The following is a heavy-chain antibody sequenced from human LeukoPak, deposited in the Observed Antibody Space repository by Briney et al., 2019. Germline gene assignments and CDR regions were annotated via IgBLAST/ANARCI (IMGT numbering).Heavy chain of an antibody. D-gene: IGHD5-12*01. V-gene: IGHV3-21*01. Sequence: GGSLRLSCAASGFTFSNYDMHWVRQAPGKGLEWVSAISSSSSYIYYADSIKGRFTISRDNAENSLYLQMNRLRAVDTAVYFCARGEGKATITALDSWGQGTLVTVSS. CDR3: ARGEGKATITALDS. CDR1: GFTFSNYD. CDR2: ISSSSSYI. J-gene: IGHJ4*02.